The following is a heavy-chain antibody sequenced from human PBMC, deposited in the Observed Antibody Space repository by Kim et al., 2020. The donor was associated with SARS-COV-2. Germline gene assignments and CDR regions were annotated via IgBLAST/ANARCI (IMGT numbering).Heavy chain of an antibody. CDR2: ISVYKGDT. D-gene: IGHD3-22*01. Sequence: ASVKVSCKASGYSFTRYGVTWVRQAPGEGLEWMGWISVYKGDTNYSQKLQGRVTMTTDTSTSTAYMELRSLRSDDAAVYYCARGGHPYYNSDSRDYWTWSFDQWGQGTMLTVSS. CDR1: GYSFTRYG. V-gene: IGHV1-18*01. J-gene: IGHJ3*01. CDR3: ARGGHPYYNSDSRDYWTWSFDQ.